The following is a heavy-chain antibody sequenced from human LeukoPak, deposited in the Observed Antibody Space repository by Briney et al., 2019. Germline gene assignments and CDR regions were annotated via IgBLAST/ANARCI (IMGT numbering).Heavy chain of an antibody. CDR3: ANHKSAFEF. CDR2: ISGSASGGIT. V-gene: IGHV3-23*01. D-gene: IGHD3-10*01. J-gene: IGHJ4*02. Sequence: PGGSLRLSCAASGFTFSIYGLSWVRQSPGKGLERVSAISGSASGGITNYADSVKGRFTISRDNNKNTLYLQMNSLRVEDTAIYYCANHKSAFEFWGQGTLVTVSS. CDR1: GFTFSIYG.